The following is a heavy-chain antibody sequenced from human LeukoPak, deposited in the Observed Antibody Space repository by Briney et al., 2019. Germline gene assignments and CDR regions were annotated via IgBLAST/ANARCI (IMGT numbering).Heavy chain of an antibody. CDR3: ARLMWPLDGGSYFDY. Sequence: PSETLSLTCTVSGGSISSSSYYWGWIRQPPGKGLEWIGSIYYSGSTYYNPSLKSRVTISVDTSKNQFSLKLSSVIAADTAVYYCARLMWPLDGGSYFDYWGQGTLVTVSS. D-gene: IGHD4-23*01. V-gene: IGHV4-39*07. CDR1: GGSISSSSYY. J-gene: IGHJ4*02. CDR2: IYYSGST.